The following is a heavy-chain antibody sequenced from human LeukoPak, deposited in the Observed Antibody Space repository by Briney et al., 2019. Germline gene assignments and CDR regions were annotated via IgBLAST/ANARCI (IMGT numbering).Heavy chain of an antibody. Sequence: SETLSLTCTVSGGSISSGGYYWSWIRQHPGKGLEWIGYIYYSGSTYYNPSLKSRVTISVDTSKDQFSLKLSSVTAADTAVYYCARDLGDGNPLGAFDIWGQGTMVTVSS. J-gene: IGHJ3*02. D-gene: IGHD4-23*01. CDR1: GGSISSGGYY. CDR3: ARDLGDGNPLGAFDI. V-gene: IGHV4-31*03. CDR2: IYYSGST.